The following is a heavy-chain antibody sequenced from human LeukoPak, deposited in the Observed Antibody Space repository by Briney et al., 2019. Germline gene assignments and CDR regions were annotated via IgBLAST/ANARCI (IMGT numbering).Heavy chain of an antibody. J-gene: IGHJ4*02. Sequence: GESLKISCKGSGHSFTTYWIGWVRQMPGKGLEWMGILYPGDSDTRYSPSFKGQVTISADKSISTAYLQWSSLKASDTAMYYCARNYGSGSYYDPFDYWGQGTLVSVSS. CDR1: GHSFTTYW. D-gene: IGHD3-10*01. CDR2: LYPGDSDT. V-gene: IGHV5-51*01. CDR3: ARNYGSGSYYDPFDY.